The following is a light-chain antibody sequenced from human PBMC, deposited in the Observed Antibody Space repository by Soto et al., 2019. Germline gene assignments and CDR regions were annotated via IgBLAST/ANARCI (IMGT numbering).Light chain of an antibody. CDR1: QDISNY. V-gene: IGKV1-33*01. CDR3: QQYDNLIT. CDR2: DAS. Sequence: DIQMTQSPSSLSASVGDRVTITCQASQDISNYLNWYQQKPGKAPKLLIYDASNLETGVPSRFSGSGSGTDFTFTISSLQPEAIATYYCQQYDNLITFGQGTRLEIK. J-gene: IGKJ5*01.